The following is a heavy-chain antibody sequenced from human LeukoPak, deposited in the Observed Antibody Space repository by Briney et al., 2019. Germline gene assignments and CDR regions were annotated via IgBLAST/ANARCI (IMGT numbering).Heavy chain of an antibody. CDR3: ARVFGGGLQLSAFDY. J-gene: IGHJ4*02. CDR1: GFTFSGSA. V-gene: IGHV3-73*01. D-gene: IGHD1-1*01. CDR2: IRSTANGYAT. Sequence: GGSLRLSCAASGFTFSGSALHWVRQASGKGLEWVGRIRSTANGYATAYAASVKGRFTISRDDSKNTAYLQMNSLRAEDTAVYYCARVFGGGLQLSAFDYWGQGTLVTVSS.